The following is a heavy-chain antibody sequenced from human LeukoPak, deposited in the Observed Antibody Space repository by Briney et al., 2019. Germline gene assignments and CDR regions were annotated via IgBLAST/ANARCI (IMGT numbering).Heavy chain of an antibody. CDR1: GYTFTSYG. CDR3: AREGNYDSSGYYPDFDS. Sequence: GASVKVSCKASGYTFTSYGISWVRQAPGQGLELMGWISAYNGNTNYAQKLQCRVTMTTDTSTSTAYMELRSLRSDDTAVYYCAREGNYDSSGYYPDFDSWGQGTLVTVSS. D-gene: IGHD3-22*01. CDR2: ISAYNGNT. V-gene: IGHV1-18*01. J-gene: IGHJ4*02.